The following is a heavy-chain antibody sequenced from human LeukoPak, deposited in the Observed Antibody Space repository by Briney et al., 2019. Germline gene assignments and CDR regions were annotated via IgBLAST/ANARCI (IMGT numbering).Heavy chain of an antibody. CDR2: MNPNSGNT. CDR3: ARGRMVRGRPYYYYMDV. V-gene: IGHV1-8*03. Sequence: ASVKVSCKASGYTFTSYDINWVRQATGQGLEWMGWMNPNSGNTGYAQKFQGRVTITRNTSISTAYMELSSLRSEDTAVYYCARGRMVRGRPYYYYMDVWGKGTTVTVSS. J-gene: IGHJ6*03. D-gene: IGHD3-10*01. CDR1: GYTFTSYD.